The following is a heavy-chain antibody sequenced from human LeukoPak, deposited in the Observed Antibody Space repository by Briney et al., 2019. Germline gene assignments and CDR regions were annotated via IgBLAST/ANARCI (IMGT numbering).Heavy chain of an antibody. CDR3: ARVTPKSYYYYYYMDV. J-gene: IGHJ6*03. V-gene: IGHV3-7*01. CDR1: GFTFSSYW. D-gene: IGHD2-15*01. Sequence: GGSLRLSCAASGFTFSSYWMSWVRQASGKGLEWVANIKQDGSEKYYVDSVKGRFTISRDNAKNSLYLQMNSLRAEDTAVYYCARVTPKSYYYYYYMDVWGKGTTVTVSS. CDR2: IKQDGSEK.